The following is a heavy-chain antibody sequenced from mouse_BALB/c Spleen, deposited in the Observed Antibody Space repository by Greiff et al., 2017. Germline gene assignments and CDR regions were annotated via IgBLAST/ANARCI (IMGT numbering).Heavy chain of an antibody. CDR3: ARRGYRYDEGAWFAY. CDR1: GFTFSSYT. V-gene: IGHV5-12-2*01. Sequence: EVHLVESGGGLVQPGGSLKLSCAASGFTFSSYTMSWVRQTPEKRLEWVAYISNGGGSTYYPDTVKGRFTISRDNAKNTLYLQMSSLKSEDTAMYYCARRGYRYDEGAWFAYWGQGTLVTVSA. CDR2: ISNGGGST. D-gene: IGHD2-14*01. J-gene: IGHJ3*01.